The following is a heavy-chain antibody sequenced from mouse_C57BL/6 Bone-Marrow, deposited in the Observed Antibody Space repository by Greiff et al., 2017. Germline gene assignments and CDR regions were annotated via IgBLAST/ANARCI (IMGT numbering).Heavy chain of an antibody. V-gene: IGHV1-50*01. CDR3: ARGVYSNSVGGFAY. Sequence: QVQLQQPGAELVKPGASVKLSCKASGYTFTSYWMQWVKQRPGQGLEWIGEIDPSDSYTNYNQKFKGKATLTVDTSSSTAYMQLSSLTSEESAVYYCARGVYSNSVGGFAYWGQGTLVTVSA. J-gene: IGHJ3*01. CDR1: GYTFTSYW. D-gene: IGHD2-5*01. CDR2: IDPSDSYT.